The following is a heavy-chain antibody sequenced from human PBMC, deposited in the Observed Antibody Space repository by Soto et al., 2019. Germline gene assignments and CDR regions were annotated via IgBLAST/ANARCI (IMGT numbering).Heavy chain of an antibody. D-gene: IGHD2-21*01. CDR1: GGTFSNYA. CDR2: IIPISGTA. J-gene: IGHJ3*02. Sequence: QVQLVQSGAEVKKPGSSVKVSCKASGGTFSNYAISWVRQVPGQGLEWMGGIIPISGTANYAQKFQGRVTITADESTLTAYMELSSLRSEDTAVYYCARSGVVVNAFDIWGQGTMVIVSS. CDR3: ARSGVVVNAFDI. V-gene: IGHV1-69*12.